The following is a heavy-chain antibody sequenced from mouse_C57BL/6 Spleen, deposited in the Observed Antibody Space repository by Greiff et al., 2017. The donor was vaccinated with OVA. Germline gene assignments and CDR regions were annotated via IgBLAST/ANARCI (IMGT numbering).Heavy chain of an antibody. V-gene: IGHV1-64*01. Sequence: QVQLQQPGAELVKPGASVKLSCKASGYTFTSYWMHWVKQRPGQGLEWIGMIHPNSGSTNYNEKFKSKATLTVDKSSSTAYMQLSSLTSEDSAVYYCARDYGSSLYWYFDVWGTGTTVTVSS. D-gene: IGHD1-1*01. CDR2: IHPNSGST. J-gene: IGHJ1*03. CDR3: ARDYGSSLYWYFDV. CDR1: GYTFTSYW.